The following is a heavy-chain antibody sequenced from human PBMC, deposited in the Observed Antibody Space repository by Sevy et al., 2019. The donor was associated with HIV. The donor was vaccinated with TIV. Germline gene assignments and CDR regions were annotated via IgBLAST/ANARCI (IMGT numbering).Heavy chain of an antibody. D-gene: IGHD6-19*01. CDR1: GFTFSSYS. J-gene: IGHJ4*02. CDR2: ISSSSTI. Sequence: GGSLRLSCAASGFTFSSYSMNWVRQAPGKGLEWVSYISSSSTIYYADSVKGRFTISRDNAKNALYLQMNSLRDEDTAVYYCARDYQAAGTGYVYWGQGTLVTVSS. V-gene: IGHV3-48*02. CDR3: ARDYQAAGTGYVY.